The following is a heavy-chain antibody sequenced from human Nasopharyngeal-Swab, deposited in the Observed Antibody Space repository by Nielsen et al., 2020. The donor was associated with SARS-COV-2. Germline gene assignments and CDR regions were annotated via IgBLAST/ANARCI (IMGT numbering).Heavy chain of an antibody. J-gene: IGHJ6*02. Sequence: GESLKISCAASGFTFSDYYMAWVRQAPGKGLEWLSYISTSGRTTDSADSVKGRFTISRDNANNLLFLQMNSLRGEDTAVYYCARDPPRNYYYYYGLDVWGQGTTVTVSS. V-gene: IGHV3-11*01. CDR3: ARDPPRNYYYYYGLDV. CDR1: GFTFSDYY. CDR2: ISTSGRTT.